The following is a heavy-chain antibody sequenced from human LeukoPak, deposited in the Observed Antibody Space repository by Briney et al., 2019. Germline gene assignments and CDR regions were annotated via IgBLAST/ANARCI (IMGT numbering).Heavy chain of an antibody. Sequence: GESLKISCKGSGYSFTSYWIGWLRQMPGKGLELTGIIYPVDSDTRYSPSFQGQVTISADKSISTAYLQWNSLKASDTAMYYCARTTESNYYDSSGHYRYYFDYWGQGILVTVSS. V-gene: IGHV5-51*01. D-gene: IGHD3-22*01. CDR1: GYSFTSYW. CDR2: IYPVDSDT. J-gene: IGHJ4*02. CDR3: ARTTESNYYDSSGHYRYYFDY.